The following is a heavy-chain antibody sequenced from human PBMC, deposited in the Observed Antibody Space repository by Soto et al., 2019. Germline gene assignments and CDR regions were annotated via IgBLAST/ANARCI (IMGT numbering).Heavy chain of an antibody. CDR3: AREELIAARPFDY. CDR2: IWYDGSNK. D-gene: IGHD6-6*01. Sequence: QVQLVESGGGVVQPGRSLRLSCAASGFTFSSYGMHWVRQAPGKGLEWLAVIWYDGSNKYYADSVKGRFTISRDNSKNTLYLQMNSLRAEDTAVYYCAREELIAARPFDYWGQGTLVTVSS. V-gene: IGHV3-33*01. CDR1: GFTFSSYG. J-gene: IGHJ4*02.